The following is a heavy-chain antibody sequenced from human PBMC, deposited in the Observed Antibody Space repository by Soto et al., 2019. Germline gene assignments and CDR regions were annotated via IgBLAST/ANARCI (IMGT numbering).Heavy chain of an antibody. V-gene: IGHV5-51*01. Sequence: GESLKISCKGSGYSFTSHWIAWVRQMPGKGLEWMGIIYPSDSDIRYRPSFQGQVTISVDKSISTAYLQWSSLKASDTATYYCARKDYSNYRGGMDVWGQGTTVTVSS. CDR3: ARKDYSNYRGGMDV. J-gene: IGHJ6*02. D-gene: IGHD2-2*01. CDR1: GYSFTSHW. CDR2: IYPSDSDI.